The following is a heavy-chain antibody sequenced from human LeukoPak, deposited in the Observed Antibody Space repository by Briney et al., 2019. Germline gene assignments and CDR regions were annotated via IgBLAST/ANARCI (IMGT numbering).Heavy chain of an antibody. D-gene: IGHD1-1*01. CDR3: ARVLEGFHYYGVDV. V-gene: IGHV4-59*01. Sequence: SETLSLTCTVSSHSITSYYWSWIRQPPGKGLEWIGDIFHSGSTNYNPSLKSRVIISMDTSKNQFSLKLTSVTAADTAVYYCARVLEGFHYYGVDVSGQGTTVTVSS. CDR1: SHSITSYY. CDR2: IFHSGST. J-gene: IGHJ6*02.